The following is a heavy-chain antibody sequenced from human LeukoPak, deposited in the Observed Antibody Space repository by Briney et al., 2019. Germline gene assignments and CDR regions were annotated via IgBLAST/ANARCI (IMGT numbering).Heavy chain of an antibody. D-gene: IGHD3-16*01. J-gene: IGHJ4*02. CDR2: ISSSSSYI. CDR1: GFTFSSYS. Sequence: KAGGSLRLSCAASGFTFSSYSMNWVRQAPGKGLEWVSSISSSSSYIYYADSVKGRFTISRDNAKNSLYLQMNSLRAEDTAVYYCAGDWASYHYFDYWGQGTPVTVSS. V-gene: IGHV3-21*01. CDR3: AGDWASYHYFDY.